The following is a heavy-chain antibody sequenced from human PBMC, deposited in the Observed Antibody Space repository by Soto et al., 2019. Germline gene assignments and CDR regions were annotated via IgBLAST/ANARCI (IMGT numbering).Heavy chain of an antibody. J-gene: IGHJ5*02. CDR3: TSLRPYDFWSGYQIGAWFDP. CDR2: IRSKAYGGTT. V-gene: IGHV3-49*03. Sequence: GGSLRLSCTASGFTFGDYAMSWFRQAPGKGLEWVGFIRSKAYGGTTEYAASVKGRFTISRDDSKSIAYLQMNSLKTEDTAVYYCTSLRPYDFWSGYQIGAWFDPWGQGTLVTVSS. D-gene: IGHD3-3*01. CDR1: GFTFGDYA.